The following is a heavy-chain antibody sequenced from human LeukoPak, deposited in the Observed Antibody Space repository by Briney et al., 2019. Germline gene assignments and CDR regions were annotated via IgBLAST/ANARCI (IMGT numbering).Heavy chain of an antibody. J-gene: IGHJ3*02. Sequence: ASVKVSCKASGYTFTSYAMNWVRQAPGQGLEWMGWINTNTGNPTYAQGFTGRFVFSLDTSVSTAYLQISSLKAEDTAVYYCARDLGPYYYDSSGYYYGEVGAFDMWGQGTMVTVS. CDR2: INTNTGNP. V-gene: IGHV7-4-1*02. CDR1: GYTFTSYA. CDR3: ARDLGPYYYDSSGYYYGEVGAFDM. D-gene: IGHD3-22*01.